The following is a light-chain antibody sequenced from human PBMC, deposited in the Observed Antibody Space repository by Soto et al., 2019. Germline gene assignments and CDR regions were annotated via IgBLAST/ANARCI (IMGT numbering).Light chain of an antibody. Sequence: EIVMTQSPATLSVSPGERATLSCRASQSVSCNLAGYQQKPGQAPRLLIYGPSTRATGIPARFSGSGSGTEFTLSISSLQSEDFVVYYCQQYNYCPAWTFGQGTKVESK. CDR2: GPS. CDR1: QSVSCN. CDR3: QQYNYCPAWT. V-gene: IGKV3-15*01. J-gene: IGKJ1*01.